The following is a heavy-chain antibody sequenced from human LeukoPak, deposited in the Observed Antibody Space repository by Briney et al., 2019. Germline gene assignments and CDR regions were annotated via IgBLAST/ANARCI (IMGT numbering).Heavy chain of an antibody. D-gene: IGHD2-15*01. Sequence: QPGGSLRLSCAASGFPFRSHWMHWVRRVPGKGLVWVSHISTDGTTTNYADSVKGRFTISRDNAKDTLYLQLNSLRAEDTAIYYCARSLGYSSGGWGQGTLVTVSS. CDR3: ARSLGYSSGG. J-gene: IGHJ4*02. CDR1: GFPFRSHW. V-gene: IGHV3-74*01. CDR2: ISTDGTTT.